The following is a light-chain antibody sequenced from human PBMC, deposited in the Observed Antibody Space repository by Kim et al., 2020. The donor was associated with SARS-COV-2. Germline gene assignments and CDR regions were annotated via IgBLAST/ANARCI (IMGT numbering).Light chain of an antibody. CDR2: NDY. Sequence: SYELTQPPSVSVAPGKTATITCGTGDTGSKSVHWYQQKPGQPPALLTHNDYARPPGIPARSSGSTSGTTATLPTSGVEAGDEAAHHRQAWASSSDPYAFG. CDR1: DTGSKS. V-gene: IGLV3-21*01. CDR3: QAWASSSDPYA. J-gene: IGLJ1*01.